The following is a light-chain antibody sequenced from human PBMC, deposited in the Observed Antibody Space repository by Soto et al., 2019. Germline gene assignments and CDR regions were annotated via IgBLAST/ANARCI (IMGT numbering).Light chain of an antibody. J-gene: IGLJ3*02. CDR2: EGS. Sequence: QSALTQPASVSGSPGQSITISCTGTSSDVGSYNLVSWYQQHPGKAPKLMIYEGSKRPSGVSNRFSGSKSGNTASLTISGLQAEDEADYYCRSYAGSSTPWVFGGGTKLTVL. V-gene: IGLV2-23*01. CDR1: SSDVGSYNL. CDR3: RSYAGSSTPWV.